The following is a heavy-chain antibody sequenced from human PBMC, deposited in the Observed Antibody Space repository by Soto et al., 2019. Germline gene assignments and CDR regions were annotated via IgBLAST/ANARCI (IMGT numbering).Heavy chain of an antibody. CDR1: GYSISSGYY. CDR3: ARVGGYGMDV. J-gene: IGHJ6*02. CDR2: IYHSGST. Sequence: SETLSLTCAVSGYSISSGYYWGWIRQSPGKGLEWIGSIYHSGSTYNNPSLKSRVTISVDTSKNQFSLKLSSVTAADTAVYYCARVGGYGMDVWGQGTTVTVS. D-gene: IGHD3-10*01. V-gene: IGHV4-38-2*01.